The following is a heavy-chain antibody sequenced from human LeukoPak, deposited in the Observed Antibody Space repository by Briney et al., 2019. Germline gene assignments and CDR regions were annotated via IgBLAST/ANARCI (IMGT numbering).Heavy chain of an antibody. CDR1: GFSFTNSA. J-gene: IGHJ3*02. D-gene: IGHD5-18*01. CDR3: AAGYIGGAMVTNAFDI. Sequence: ASVKVSCKASGFSFTNSAVQWVRQARGQRLEWIGWIVVGSGNTIYVQKFQERVTITRDMSTSTAHMELSSLRSEDTAVYYCAAGYIGGAMVTNAFDIWGQGTMVTVSS. V-gene: IGHV1-58*01. CDR2: IVVGSGNT.